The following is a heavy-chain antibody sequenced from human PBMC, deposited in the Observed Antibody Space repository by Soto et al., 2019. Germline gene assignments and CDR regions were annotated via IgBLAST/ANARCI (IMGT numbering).Heavy chain of an antibody. Sequence: SETLSLTCTVSGGSISSYYWSWIRQPPGKGLEWIGYIYYSGSTNYNPSLKSRVTISVDTSKNQFSLKLSSVTAGDTAVYYCASRTYYYDIGAFDIWGQGTMVTVSS. CDR3: ASRTYYYDIGAFDI. CDR2: IYYSGST. V-gene: IGHV4-59*01. D-gene: IGHD3-22*01. J-gene: IGHJ3*02. CDR1: GGSISSYY.